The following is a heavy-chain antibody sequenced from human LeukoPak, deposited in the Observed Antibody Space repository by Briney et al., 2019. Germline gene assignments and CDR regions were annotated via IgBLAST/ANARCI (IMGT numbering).Heavy chain of an antibody. J-gene: IGHJ3*02. CDR3: ARHTLVGARNAFDI. CDR1: GGSLSSYY. Sequence: SETLSLTCTVSGGSLSSYYWSWIRQPPGKGLEWIGYMYYSGNTNYNPSLKSRVTTSVDSSKNQFSLKLSSVTAADTAVYYCARHTLVGARNAFDIWGQGTLVTVSS. CDR2: MYYSGNT. D-gene: IGHD1-26*01. V-gene: IGHV4-59*08.